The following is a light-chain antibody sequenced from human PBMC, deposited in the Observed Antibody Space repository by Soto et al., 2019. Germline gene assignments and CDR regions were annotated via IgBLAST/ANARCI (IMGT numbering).Light chain of an antibody. Sequence: EIVMTQSPATLSVSPGESATLSCRASQSVRSSLAWYQQKPGQAPRLLIYGASTRATGIPARFSGSGSGTEYTLTISGLQSEDFAVYYCHQYNIWPPLLFGGGTKVEIK. CDR2: GAS. CDR3: HQYNIWPPLL. V-gene: IGKV3-15*01. J-gene: IGKJ4*01. CDR1: QSVRSS.